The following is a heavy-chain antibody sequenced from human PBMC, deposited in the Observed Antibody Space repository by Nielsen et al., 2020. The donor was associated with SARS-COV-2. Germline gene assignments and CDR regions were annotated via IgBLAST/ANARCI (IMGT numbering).Heavy chain of an antibody. CDR3: AIELNVGMAIIGAFDI. Sequence: ASVKVSCKASGYTFTDYYMHWVRQAPGQGLEWIGWINPNSGGTDYAQKFQGRVTMTWATSISTAYIELSRLRSDDTAVYYCAIELNVGMAIIGAFDIWGQGTMVTVSS. J-gene: IGHJ3*02. V-gene: IGHV1-2*02. D-gene: IGHD5-24*01. CDR2: INPNSGGT. CDR1: GYTFTDYY.